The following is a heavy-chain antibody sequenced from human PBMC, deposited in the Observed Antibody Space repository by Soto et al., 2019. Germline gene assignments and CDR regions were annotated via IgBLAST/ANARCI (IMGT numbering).Heavy chain of an antibody. J-gene: IGHJ6*03. CDR2: FDPEDGET. D-gene: IGHD6-13*01. CDR1: GYTFTSYG. CDR3: ATSIAAAGYYYYMDV. V-gene: IGHV1-24*01. Sequence: ASVKVSCKASGYTFTSYGISWVRPAPGQGLEWMGCFDPEDGETNYAQKFQGRVTMTEDTSTDTAYMELSSLRSEDTAVYYCATSIAAAGYYYYMDVWGKGTTVTVSS.